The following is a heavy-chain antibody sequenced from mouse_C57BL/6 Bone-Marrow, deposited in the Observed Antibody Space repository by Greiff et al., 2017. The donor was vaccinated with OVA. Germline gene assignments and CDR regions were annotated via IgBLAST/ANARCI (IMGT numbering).Heavy chain of an antibody. Sequence: QVQLKQSGPGLVQPSQSLSITCTVSGFSLTSYAVHWVRQSPGKGLEWLGVIWRGGSTNYNAAFMSRLSITKDNSKSQVFLKMNSLKADDTAIYYGAKKRDCGISYWYYDVWGTGTTVTVSS. D-gene: IGHD1-1*01. V-gene: IGHV2-5*01. CDR1: GFSLTSYA. J-gene: IGHJ1*03. CDR3: AKKRDCGISYWYYDV. CDR2: IWRGGST.